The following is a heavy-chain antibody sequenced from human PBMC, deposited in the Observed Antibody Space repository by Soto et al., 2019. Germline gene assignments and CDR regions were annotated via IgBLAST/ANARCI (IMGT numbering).Heavy chain of an antibody. CDR1: GFTFSSYA. CDR2: ISGSGGST. D-gene: IGHD3-10*01. V-gene: IGHV3-23*01. CDR3: AKDNGWFGELLYLDY. Sequence: EVQLLESGGGLVQPGGSLRISCAASGFTFSSYAMSWVRQAPGKGLEWVSAISGSGGSTYYADSVKGRFTISRDNSKNTLYLQMNSLRAEDTAVYYCAKDNGWFGELLYLDYWGQGTLVTVSS. J-gene: IGHJ4*02.